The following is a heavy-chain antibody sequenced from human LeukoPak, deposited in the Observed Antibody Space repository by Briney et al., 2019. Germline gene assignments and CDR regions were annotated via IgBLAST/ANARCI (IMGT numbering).Heavy chain of an antibody. CDR3: ARESKGYYYDSSGSTKVYYFDY. J-gene: IGHJ4*02. Sequence: ETLSLTCTVSGGSISSSSYYWGWVRQAPGKGLEWVSSISSSSSYIYYADSVKGRFTISRDNAKNSLYLQMNSLRAEDTAVYYCARESKGYYYDSSGSTKVYYFDYWGQGTLVTVSS. D-gene: IGHD3-22*01. CDR1: GGSISSSSYY. V-gene: IGHV3-21*01. CDR2: ISSSSSYI.